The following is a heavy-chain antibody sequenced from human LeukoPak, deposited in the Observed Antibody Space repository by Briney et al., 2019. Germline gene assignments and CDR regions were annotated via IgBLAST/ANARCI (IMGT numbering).Heavy chain of an antibody. CDR2: IYTSGST. Sequence: SETLSLTCTVSGGSISSYYWSWIRQPAGKGLEWIGRIYTSGSTNYSPSLKSRVTMSVDTSKNQFSLKLSSVTAADTAVYYCARDFVYDRWGYYFDYWGQGTLVTVSS. J-gene: IGHJ4*02. CDR1: GGSISSYY. D-gene: IGHD3-22*01. CDR3: ARDFVYDRWGYYFDY. V-gene: IGHV4-4*07.